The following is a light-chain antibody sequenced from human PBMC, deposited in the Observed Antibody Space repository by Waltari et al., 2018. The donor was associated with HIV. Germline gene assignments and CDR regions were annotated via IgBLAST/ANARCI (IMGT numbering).Light chain of an antibody. Sequence: QSVLTQPPSVSGAPGQRVTIPCTGRSSNIGAAYDVHWYKQLPGTAPKLLIYGTSNRPSGVPDRFSASKSGTSASLAITGLQAEDEADYYCQSYDSSLSGKVFGGGTKLTVL. CDR2: GTS. V-gene: IGLV1-40*01. J-gene: IGLJ3*02. CDR3: QSYDSSLSGKV. CDR1: SSNIGAAYD.